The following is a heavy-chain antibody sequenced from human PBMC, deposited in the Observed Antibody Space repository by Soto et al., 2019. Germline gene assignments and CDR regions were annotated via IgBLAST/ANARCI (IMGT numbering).Heavy chain of an antibody. CDR3: AKETSIFGGGMDV. Sequence: GASVKVSCKTSGYTFNSYAMHWVRQAPGQGLEWMGWINVGSGITKYSQKLQGRVTITRDTSTSTAYMELSSLRSEDTAVYYCAKETSIFGGGMDVWGQGTTVT. D-gene: IGHD3-3*01. J-gene: IGHJ6*02. CDR1: GYTFNSYA. V-gene: IGHV1-3*01. CDR2: INVGSGIT.